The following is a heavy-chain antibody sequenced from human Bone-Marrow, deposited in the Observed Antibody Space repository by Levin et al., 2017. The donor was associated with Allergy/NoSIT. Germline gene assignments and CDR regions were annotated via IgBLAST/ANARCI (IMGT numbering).Heavy chain of an antibody. CDR1: GSTVSSNH. V-gene: IGHV3-53*01. D-gene: IGHD3-10*01. CDR2: IYSGGRG. CDR3: AIYGSGNDYSAFDI. Sequence: GESLKISCAASGSTVSSNHMSWVRQAPGKGLEWVSLIYSGGRGYYADSVRGRFTISRDNSKNTLYLQLNSLRAEDTAVYYCAIYGSGNDYSAFDIWGQGTMVTVSS. J-gene: IGHJ3*02.